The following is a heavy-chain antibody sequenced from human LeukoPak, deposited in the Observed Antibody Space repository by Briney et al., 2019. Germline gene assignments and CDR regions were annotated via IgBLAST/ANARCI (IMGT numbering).Heavy chain of an antibody. CDR2: ISYDGSNK. V-gene: IGHV3-30-3*02. Sequence: GGSLRLSCAASGFTFSSYAMHWARQAPGKGLEWVAVISYDGSNKYYADSVKGRFTISRDNSKNTLYLQMNSLRAEDTAVYYCAKSRDRIAVAGPTCMDVWGQGTTVTVSS. J-gene: IGHJ6*02. D-gene: IGHD6-19*01. CDR1: GFTFSSYA. CDR3: AKSRDRIAVAGPTCMDV.